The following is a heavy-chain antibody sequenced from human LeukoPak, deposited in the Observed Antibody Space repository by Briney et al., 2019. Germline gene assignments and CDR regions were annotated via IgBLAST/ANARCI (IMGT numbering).Heavy chain of an antibody. Sequence: GGSLRLSCAASGFTLSSYGMHWVREAPGKGLEWVAVISYDGNAKHYADSVKGRFTISRDNSKNTLYLQMNSLRSEDTAVYYCAKEKVFTSTSWTTIEYWGQGTLVTVSS. J-gene: IGHJ4*02. V-gene: IGHV3-30*18. CDR2: ISYDGNAK. CDR1: GFTLSSYG. CDR3: AKEKVFTSTSWTTIEY. D-gene: IGHD6-13*01.